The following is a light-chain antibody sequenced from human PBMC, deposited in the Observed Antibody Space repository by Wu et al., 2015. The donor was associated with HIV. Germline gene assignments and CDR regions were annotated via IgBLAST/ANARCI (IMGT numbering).Light chain of an antibody. Sequence: EIVMTQSPPTLSVSPGERVTLSCRASQSVSSRLAWYQRKPGQPPRLLIYGASTRATGVPARFGGSGSGTEFTLIISSLQSEDFAVYYCQQYGSSPMYTFGQGTKLEIK. CDR3: QQYGSSPMYT. CDR1: QSVSSR. J-gene: IGKJ2*01. CDR2: GAS. V-gene: IGKV3-15*01.